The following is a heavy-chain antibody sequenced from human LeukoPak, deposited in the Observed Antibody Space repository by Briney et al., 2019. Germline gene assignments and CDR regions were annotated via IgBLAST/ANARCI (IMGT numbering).Heavy chain of an antibody. V-gene: IGHV3-74*01. CDR1: GFTFSRYW. Sequence: GGSLRLSCAASGFTFSRYWMHGVRQAPGKGLVWVSVINSDGSSTTYADSVKGRFTISRDNAKSTLYLQMNSLRAEDTAVFYCARGNYFDYWGQGTLVTVSS. J-gene: IGHJ4*02. CDR3: ARGNYFDY. CDR2: INSDGSST.